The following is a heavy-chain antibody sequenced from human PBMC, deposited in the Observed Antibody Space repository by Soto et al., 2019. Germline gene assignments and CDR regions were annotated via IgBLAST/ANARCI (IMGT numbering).Heavy chain of an antibody. J-gene: IGHJ5*02. Sequence: ASVKVSCKASGYTFTNFGVTWVRRAPGQGREWMGWISAYTDTPNYAQKFKGRVTMTIDTSTSTAYMDLRSLTSDDRAVYYCARVIQGVEAWFDPWGQGTLVTVSS. CDR3: ARVIQGVEAWFDP. D-gene: IGHD1-1*01. CDR1: GYTFTNFG. CDR2: ISAYTDTP. V-gene: IGHV1-18*01.